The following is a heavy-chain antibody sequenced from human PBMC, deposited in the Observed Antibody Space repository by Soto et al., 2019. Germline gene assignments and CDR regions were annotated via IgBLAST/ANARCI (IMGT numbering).Heavy chain of an antibody. CDR1: VYTLTELS. D-gene: IGHD3-22*01. CDR3: AGITMIVVGAYGMDV. V-gene: IGHV1-24*01. J-gene: IGHJ6*02. CDR2: FDPEDAEI. Sequence: XSVKVSWKVSVYTLTELSMHWVRQAPGKGLEWMGGFDPEDAEIIYAQKFQGRVTMTEDTSTDTAYMELSSLRSEDTAVYYCAGITMIVVGAYGMDVWGQGTTVTVSS.